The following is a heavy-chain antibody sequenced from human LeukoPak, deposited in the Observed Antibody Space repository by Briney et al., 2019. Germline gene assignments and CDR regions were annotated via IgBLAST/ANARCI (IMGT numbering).Heavy chain of an antibody. CDR1: GNTFTSYG. CDR3: ARGGVTIFGVVTTIDY. Sequence: ASVKVSCKASGNTFTSYGISWVRQAPGQGLEWMGWISAYNGNTNYAQKLQGRVTMTTDTSTSTAYMELRSLRSDDTAVYYCARGGVTIFGVVTTIDYWGQGTLVTVSS. CDR2: ISAYNGNT. J-gene: IGHJ4*02. D-gene: IGHD3-3*01. V-gene: IGHV1-18*01.